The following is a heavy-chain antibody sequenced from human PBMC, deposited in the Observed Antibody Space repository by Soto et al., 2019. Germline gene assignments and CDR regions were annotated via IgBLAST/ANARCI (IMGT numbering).Heavy chain of an antibody. J-gene: IGHJ4*02. V-gene: IGHV1-18*01. D-gene: IGHD3-22*01. Sequence: ASVKVSCKASGYTFTSYGISWVRQAPGQGLERMAWISAYNGNTNYAQKLQGRVTMTTDTSTSTAYMELRSLRSDDTAVYYCARDGYDSSGYYTFDYWGQGTLVTVSS. CDR2: ISAYNGNT. CDR1: GYTFTSYG. CDR3: ARDGYDSSGYYTFDY.